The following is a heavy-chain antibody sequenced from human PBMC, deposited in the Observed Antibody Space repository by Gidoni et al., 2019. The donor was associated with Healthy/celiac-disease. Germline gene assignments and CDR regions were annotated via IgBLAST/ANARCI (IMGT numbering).Heavy chain of an antibody. D-gene: IGHD1-26*01. CDR3: TRAFGIVGATVLVGY. CDR1: GFTFGDYA. CDR2: IRSKAYGGTT. Sequence: EVQLVESGGGLVQPGRSLRLSCTASGFTFGDYAMSWFRQAPGKGLEWVGFIRSKAYGGTTEYAASVKGRFTISRDDSKSIAYLQMNSLKTEDTAVYYCTRAFGIVGATVLVGYWGQGTLVTVSS. J-gene: IGHJ4*02. V-gene: IGHV3-49*03.